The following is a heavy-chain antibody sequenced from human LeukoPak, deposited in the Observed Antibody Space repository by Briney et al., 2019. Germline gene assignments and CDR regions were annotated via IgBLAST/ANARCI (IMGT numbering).Heavy chain of an antibody. J-gene: IGHJ3*02. CDR2: ISGSGGST. D-gene: IGHD3-16*01. Sequence: GGSLRLSCAASGFTFSSYAMSWVRQAPGKGLEWVSAISGSGGSTYYADSVKGRFTISRDNSKNTLYLQMNSLRAKDTAVYYCAKVNSDYVWGTTHIWGQGSMVTVSS. V-gene: IGHV3-23*01. CDR3: AKVNSDYVWGTTHI. CDR1: GFTFSSYA.